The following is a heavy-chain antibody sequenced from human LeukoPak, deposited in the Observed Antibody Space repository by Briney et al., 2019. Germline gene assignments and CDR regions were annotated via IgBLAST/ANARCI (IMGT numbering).Heavy chain of an antibody. CDR2: ITSDGGRT. Sequence: GGSLTLSCAAYGFTFTDYWIHWIRQAPGTGLMWVSHITSDGGRTDYADSVRGRFTMTRDNAKNTVYLQMNSLRVDDTAVYYCARDNWGPDHWGQGTLVTVSS. J-gene: IGHJ4*02. CDR1: GFTFTDYW. D-gene: IGHD7-27*01. CDR3: ARDNWGPDH. V-gene: IGHV3-74*01.